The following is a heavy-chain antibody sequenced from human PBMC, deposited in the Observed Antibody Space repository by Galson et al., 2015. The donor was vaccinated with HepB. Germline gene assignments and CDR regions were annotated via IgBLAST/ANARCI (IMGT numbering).Heavy chain of an antibody. J-gene: IGHJ3*02. CDR3: ARYYDPSDAFDI. CDR1: GGTFSSYA. D-gene: IGHD5-12*01. V-gene: IGHV1-69*04. CDR2: IIPILGIA. Sequence: SVKVSCKASGGTFSSYAISWVRQAPGQGLEWMGRIIPILGIANYAQKFQGRVTITADKSTSTAYMELSSLRSEDTAVYYCARYYDPSDAFDIWGQGTMVTVSS.